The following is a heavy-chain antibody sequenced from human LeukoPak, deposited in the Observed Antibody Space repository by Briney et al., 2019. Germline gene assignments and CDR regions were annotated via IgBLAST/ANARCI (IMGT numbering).Heavy chain of an antibody. J-gene: IGHJ4*02. V-gene: IGHV3-33*01. CDR1: GFTLSSYG. D-gene: IGHD2-8*01. Sequence: GGSLRLSCAASGFTLSSYGMHWVRQAPGMWLVWVAVIWYDGSNKYYADSVKGRFTISRDNSKNTLYLLMNSLRAEDTAVYYCARGAGVRHHDFDYWGQGTLVTVSS. CDR2: IWYDGSNK. CDR3: ARGAGVRHHDFDY.